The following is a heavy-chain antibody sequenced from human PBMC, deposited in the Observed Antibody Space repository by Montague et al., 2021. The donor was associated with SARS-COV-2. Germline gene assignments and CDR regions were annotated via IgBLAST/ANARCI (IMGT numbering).Heavy chain of an antibody. CDR3: AREGSRDGYNDGFDY. D-gene: IGHD5-24*01. CDR1: GGSITTNNW. Sequence: SETLSLTCAVSGGSITTNNWWNWVRQPPGKGLEWIGEIYHSGSTNYNPSLKSRVTISVDRSTNQFSLSLTSVTAADTAVYYCAREGSRDGYNDGFDYWGQGTLVTVSS. V-gene: IGHV4-4*02. CDR2: IYHSGST. J-gene: IGHJ4*02.